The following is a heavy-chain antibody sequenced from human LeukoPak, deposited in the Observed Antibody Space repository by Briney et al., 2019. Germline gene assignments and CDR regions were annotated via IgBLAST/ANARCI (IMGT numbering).Heavy chain of an antibody. D-gene: IGHD3-22*01. Sequence: GESLKISCKGSGYSFSNYWIGWVRQMPGRGLEWMGIIYPGDSHTTYSPSFEGQVTISADKSISSAYLQWSSLEASDTAMYYCARHYYGSSGYYYFDYWGQGTLVTVSS. J-gene: IGHJ4*02. CDR1: GYSFSNYW. CDR3: ARHYYGSSGYYYFDY. CDR2: IYPGDSHT. V-gene: IGHV5-51*01.